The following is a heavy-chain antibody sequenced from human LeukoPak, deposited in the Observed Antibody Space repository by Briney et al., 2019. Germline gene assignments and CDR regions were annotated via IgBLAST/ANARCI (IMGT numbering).Heavy chain of an antibody. D-gene: IGHD5-12*01. CDR2: IYTSGTT. CDR3: AGEAGGGYARAFDI. Sequence: SETLSLTCIVSGGSLSSYSWTWIRQPAGGGLEWIGRIYTSGTTNYEPSLKSRVTMSVATSKNQFSLKLSPVAAADTAVYYCAGEAGGGYARAFDIWGQGTMVTVSS. V-gene: IGHV4-4*07. J-gene: IGHJ3*02. CDR1: GGSLSSYS.